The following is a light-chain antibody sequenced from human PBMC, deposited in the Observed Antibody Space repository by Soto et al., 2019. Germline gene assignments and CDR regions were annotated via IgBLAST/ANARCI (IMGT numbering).Light chain of an antibody. CDR2: EVS. Sequence: QSALTQPASVSGSPGQSITISCTGTNSAIGSYDLVSWYQQHPGKAPKLMIYEVSKRPSGLSNRFSGSKSGNTASLTISGLQAEDGADYYCCSYAGTSALVFGGGTKVTVL. V-gene: IGLV2-23*02. CDR3: CSYAGTSALV. CDR1: NSAIGSYDL. J-gene: IGLJ2*01.